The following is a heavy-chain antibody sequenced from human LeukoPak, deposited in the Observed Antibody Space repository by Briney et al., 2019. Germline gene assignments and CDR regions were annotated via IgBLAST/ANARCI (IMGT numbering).Heavy chain of an antibody. D-gene: IGHD2-2*01. V-gene: IGHV3-30-3*01. CDR3: ARDNARYCSSTSCYTYFDY. CDR2: ISYDGSNK. CDR1: GFTFSSYA. J-gene: IGHJ4*02. Sequence: GGSLRLSCAASGFTFSSYAMHWVRQAPGKGLEWVAVISYDGSNKYYADSVKGRFTISRDNSKNTLYLQMNSLRAEDTAVYYCARDNARYCSSTSCYTYFDYWGQGTLVTVSS.